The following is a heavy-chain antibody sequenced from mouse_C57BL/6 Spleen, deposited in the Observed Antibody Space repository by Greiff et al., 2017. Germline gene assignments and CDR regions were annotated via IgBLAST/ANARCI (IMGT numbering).Heavy chain of an antibody. D-gene: IGHD1-1*01. CDR3: TTIYYGSSYRFAY. Sequence: VQLQQSGAELVRPGASVKLSCTASGFNIKDYYMHWVKQRPEQGLEWIGRIDPEDGDTEYAPKFQGKATMTADTSSNTAYLQLSSLTSEDTAVYYCTTIYYGSSYRFAYWGQGTLVTVSA. J-gene: IGHJ3*01. V-gene: IGHV14-1*01. CDR2: IDPEDGDT. CDR1: GFNIKDYY.